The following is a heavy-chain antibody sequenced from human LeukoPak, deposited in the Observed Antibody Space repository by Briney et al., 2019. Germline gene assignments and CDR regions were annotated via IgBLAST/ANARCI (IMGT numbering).Heavy chain of an antibody. CDR2: IYYNGST. J-gene: IGHJ2*01. Sequence: SETLSLTCTVSGGSLNDYYWSWIRQPPGKGLEWIGYIYYNGSTNYNPSLKSRVTISVDTSKNQFSLKLSSVTAADTAVYYCAREPRYFDLWGRGTLVTVSS. CDR1: GGSLNDYY. CDR3: AREPRYFDL. V-gene: IGHV4-59*12.